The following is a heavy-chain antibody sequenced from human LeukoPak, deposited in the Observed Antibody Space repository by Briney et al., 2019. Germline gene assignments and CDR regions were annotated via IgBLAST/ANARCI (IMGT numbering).Heavy chain of an antibody. Sequence: SETLSLTCAVYGGSFSGYYWSWIRQPPGKGLEWIGEINHSGSTNYNPSLKSRVTISVDTSKNQFSLKLSSVTAADTAVYYCARGTDYYGSGGYYTPSFWFDPWGQGTLVTVSS. J-gene: IGHJ5*02. D-gene: IGHD3-10*01. CDR3: ARGTDYYGSGGYYTPSFWFDP. CDR1: GGSFSGYY. CDR2: INHSGST. V-gene: IGHV4-34*01.